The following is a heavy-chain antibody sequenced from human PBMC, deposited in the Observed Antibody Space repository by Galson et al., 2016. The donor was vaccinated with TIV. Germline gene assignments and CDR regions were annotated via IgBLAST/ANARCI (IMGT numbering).Heavy chain of an antibody. V-gene: IGHV1-69*13. CDR3: ARGRTYYESGAYWD. CDR2: ITAIFRTA. CDR1: GVTFNSYA. D-gene: IGHD3-22*01. J-gene: IGHJ4*02. Sequence: SVKVSCKASGVTFNSYAISWVRQAPGQGLEWMGGITAIFRTANYAQKFQGRVTITADESTSTAYMDLSSLRSEDTAVYYCARGRTYYESGAYWDWGQGTLVTVSS.